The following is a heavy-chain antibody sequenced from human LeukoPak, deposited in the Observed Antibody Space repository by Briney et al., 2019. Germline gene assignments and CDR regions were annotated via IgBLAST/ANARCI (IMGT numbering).Heavy chain of an antibody. CDR2: IIPILGIA. V-gene: IGHV1-69*04. Sequence: ASVKVSCKASGGTFSSYAISWVRQAPGQGGEWMGRIIPILGIANYAQKFQGRVTITADKSTSTAYMELSSLRAEDTAVYYCARNPGIDIAARQNSWFDPWGQGTLVTVSS. CDR3: ARNPGIDIAARQNSWFDP. CDR1: GGTFSSYA. D-gene: IGHD6-6*01. J-gene: IGHJ5*02.